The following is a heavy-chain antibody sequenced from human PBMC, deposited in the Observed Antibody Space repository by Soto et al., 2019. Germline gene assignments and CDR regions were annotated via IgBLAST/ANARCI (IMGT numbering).Heavy chain of an antibody. CDR3: ARRWGRTFDY. Sequence: SETLSLTCTVSGGSISSYYWSWIRQPPGKGLEWIGYIYFTGSTNYNPSLKSRVTISVDTSKNQFSLKLTSVTAADTAVYYCARRWGRTFDYWGQGTLVTSPQ. D-gene: IGHD7-27*01. CDR1: GGSISSYY. V-gene: IGHV4-59*12. J-gene: IGHJ4*02. CDR2: IYFTGST.